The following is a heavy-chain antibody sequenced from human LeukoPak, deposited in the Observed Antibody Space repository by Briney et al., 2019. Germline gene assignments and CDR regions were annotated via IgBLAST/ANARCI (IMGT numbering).Heavy chain of an antibody. CDR2: IYYSGST. CDR3: ARHGGLKYGGYEKRFDY. V-gene: IGHV4-39*01. D-gene: IGHD5-12*01. CDR1: GGSISSSSYF. J-gene: IGHJ4*02. Sequence: SETLSLTCTGSGGSISSSSYFWGWIRQPPGKGLDWIGSIYYSGSTYYNPSLESRVTISVDTSKNQFSLKLNSVTAADTAVYYCARHGGLKYGGYEKRFDYWGQGTLVTVSS.